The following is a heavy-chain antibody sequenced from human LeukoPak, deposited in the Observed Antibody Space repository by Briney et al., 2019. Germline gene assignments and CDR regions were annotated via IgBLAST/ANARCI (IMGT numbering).Heavy chain of an antibody. J-gene: IGHJ3*02. Sequence: ASVKVSCKASGYTFTSYGISWVRQAPGQGLEWMGWINPNSGGTNYAQKFQGRVTMTRDTSISTAYMELSRLRSDDTAVYYCARAGWGSGAFDTWGQGTMVTVSS. CDR1: GYTFTSYG. CDR3: ARAGWGSGAFDT. V-gene: IGHV1-2*02. CDR2: INPNSGGT. D-gene: IGHD6-19*01.